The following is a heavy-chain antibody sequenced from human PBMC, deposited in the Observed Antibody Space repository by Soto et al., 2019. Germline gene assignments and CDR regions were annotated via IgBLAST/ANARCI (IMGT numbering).Heavy chain of an antibody. Sequence: PGGSLRLSCAASGFTVSSYGMRWVRQAPGKGLEWVAVISYDGSNKYYADSVKGRFTISRDNSKNTLYLQMNSLRAEDTAVYYCAKDLLEPWGQGTLVTVSS. CDR3: AKDLLEP. V-gene: IGHV3-30*18. CDR1: GFTVSSYG. J-gene: IGHJ5*02. D-gene: IGHD3-3*01. CDR2: ISYDGSNK.